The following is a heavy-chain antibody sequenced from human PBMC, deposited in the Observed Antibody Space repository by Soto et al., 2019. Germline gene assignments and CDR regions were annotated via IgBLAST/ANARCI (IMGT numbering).Heavy chain of an antibody. CDR1: GYTFTSYG. CDR2: ISAYNGNT. D-gene: IGHD3-22*01. CDR3: ARRAYDTSGRAFDI. V-gene: IGHV1-18*01. J-gene: IGHJ3*02. Sequence: QVQLVQSGAEVKKPGASVKVSCKASGYTFTSYGIGWVRQAPGQGLEWMGWISAYNGNTNYAQKLQGRATMTTDTXXTTAYMELRSLRSDDTAVYYCARRAYDTSGRAFDIWGQGTMVIVSS.